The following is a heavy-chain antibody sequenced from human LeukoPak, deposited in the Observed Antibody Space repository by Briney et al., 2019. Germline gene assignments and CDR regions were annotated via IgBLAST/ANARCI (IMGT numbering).Heavy chain of an antibody. D-gene: IGHD3-9*01. V-gene: IGHV1-69*13. CDR1: GGTFSSYA. CDR2: IIPIFGTA. CDR3: ARVYYDILTGYKPFDY. Sequence: SVKVSCKASGGTFSSYAISWVRQAPGQGLEWMGGIIPIFGTANYAQKFQGRVTITADESTSTAYMELSGLRSDDTAVYYCARVYYDILTGYKPFDYWGQGTLVTVSS. J-gene: IGHJ4*02.